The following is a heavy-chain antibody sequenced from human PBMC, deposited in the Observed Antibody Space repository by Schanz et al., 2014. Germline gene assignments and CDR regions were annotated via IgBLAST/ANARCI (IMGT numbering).Heavy chain of an antibody. V-gene: IGHV1-69*02. D-gene: IGHD6-19*01. J-gene: IGHJ3*02. CDR3: ARGLGDERWLDQNEAFDI. CDR1: GGTFSSYT. Sequence: QVQLVQSGAEVKKPGSSVKVSCKASGGTFSSYTINWVRQAPGQGLEWMGRIIPILGITNVAQTFQDRVTITADKSTSTAYMELSSLRSEDTAVYYCARGLGDERWLDQNEAFDIWGRGTIVTVSS. CDR2: IIPILGIT.